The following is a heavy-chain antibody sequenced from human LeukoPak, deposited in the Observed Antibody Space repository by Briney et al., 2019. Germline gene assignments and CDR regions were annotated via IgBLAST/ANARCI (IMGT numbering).Heavy chain of an antibody. V-gene: IGHV3-21*01. J-gene: IGHJ6*02. CDR3: ARDRWRGIYGSLHGMDV. CDR2: ISTGSMFI. Sequence: GGSLRLSCAASGFSFSTYSINWVRQAPGKGLEWVASISTGSMFIYYVDSVKGRFTISRDNAKESLYLQMNSLRVEDTAVYYCARDRWRGIYGSLHGMDVWGQGTTVIVSS. D-gene: IGHD3-10*01. CDR1: GFSFSTYS.